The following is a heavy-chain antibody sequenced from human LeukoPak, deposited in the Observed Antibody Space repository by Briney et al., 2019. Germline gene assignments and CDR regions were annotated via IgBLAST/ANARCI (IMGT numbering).Heavy chain of an antibody. CDR3: VRRRTGGSSKFPWDH. CDR2: ISGIVGST. V-gene: IGHV3-23*01. Sequence: PGGSLRLSCAASGFTFSSYAISWVRQAPGKGLEWVSDISGIVGSTYYGDSVKGRFTSSRDNSMKTMYLHMNSLRAEDTAVYYCVRRRTGGSSKFPWDHWGQGTLVTVSS. D-gene: IGHD1-26*01. CDR1: GFTFSSYA. J-gene: IGHJ4*02.